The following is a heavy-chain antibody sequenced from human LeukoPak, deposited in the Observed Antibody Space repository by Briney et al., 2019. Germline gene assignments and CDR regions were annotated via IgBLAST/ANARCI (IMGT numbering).Heavy chain of an antibody. D-gene: IGHD3-22*01. Sequence: SETLSLTCTVSGGSISSYYWSWIRQPPGKGLEWIGYIYYSGSTNYNPSLKSRVTISVDTSKNQFSLKLSSVTAADTAVYYCARSEGLLLANRFDPWGQGTLVTVSS. CDR2: IYYSGST. CDR1: GGSISSYY. J-gene: IGHJ5*02. CDR3: ARSEGLLLANRFDP. V-gene: IGHV4-59*08.